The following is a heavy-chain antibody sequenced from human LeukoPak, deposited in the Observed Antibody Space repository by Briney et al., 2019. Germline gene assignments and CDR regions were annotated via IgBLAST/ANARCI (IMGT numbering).Heavy chain of an antibody. J-gene: IGHJ6*03. CDR1: GGSISSGGYY. CDR3: ARVGIVVVTAAPSTTELGDYYYYMDV. D-gene: IGHD2-21*02. CDR2: IYYSGST. V-gene: IGHV4-31*03. Sequence: SQTLSLTCTVSGGSISSGGYYWSWIRQHPGKGLEWIGYIYYSGSTYYNPSLKSRVTISVDTSKNRFSLKLSSVTAADTAVYYCARVGIVVVTAAPSTTELGDYYYYMDVWGKGTTVTVSS.